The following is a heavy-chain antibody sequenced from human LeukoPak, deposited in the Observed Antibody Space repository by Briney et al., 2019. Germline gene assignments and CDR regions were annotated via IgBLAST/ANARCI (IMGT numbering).Heavy chain of an antibody. J-gene: IGHJ4*02. Sequence: ASVKVSCKASGYTFTNYYMHWVRQAPGQGLEWMGIINPSGGSTSYPQKFQGRVTMTRDMSTSTVYMELSSLRSEDTAVYYCAKVYCSSTSCPIDYWGQGTLVTVSS. CDR1: GYTFTNYY. CDR2: INPSGGST. CDR3: AKVYCSSTSCPIDY. V-gene: IGHV1-46*01. D-gene: IGHD2-2*01.